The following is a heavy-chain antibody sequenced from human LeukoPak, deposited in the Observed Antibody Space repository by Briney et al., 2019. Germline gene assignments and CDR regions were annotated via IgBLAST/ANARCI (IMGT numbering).Heavy chain of an antibody. CDR2: ISSSSSYI. J-gene: IGHJ4*02. D-gene: IGHD3-22*01. CDR1: GFTFSSYS. V-gene: IGHV3-21*01. CDR3: ARDALWNYDSSGYYLDY. Sequence: PGGSLRLSCAASGFTFSSYSMNWVRQAPGKGLEWVSSISSSSSYIYYADSVKGRFTISRDNAKNSLYLQMNSLRAEDTAVYYCARDALWNYDSSGYYLDYWGQGTLVTVSS.